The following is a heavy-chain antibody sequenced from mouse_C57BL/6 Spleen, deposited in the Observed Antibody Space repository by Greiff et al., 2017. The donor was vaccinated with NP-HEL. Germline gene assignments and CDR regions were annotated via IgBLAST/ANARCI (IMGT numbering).Heavy chain of an antibody. CDR1: GYAFSSSW. CDR2: IYPGDGDT. CDR3: APGGYVYAMDY. Sequence: VKLQESGPELVKPGASVKISCKASGYAFSSSWMNWVKQRPGKGLEWIGRIYPGDGDTNYNGKFKGKATLTADKSSSTAYMQLSSLTSEDSAVYFCAPGGYVYAMDYWGQGTSVTVSS. J-gene: IGHJ4*01. D-gene: IGHD3-1*01. V-gene: IGHV1-82*01.